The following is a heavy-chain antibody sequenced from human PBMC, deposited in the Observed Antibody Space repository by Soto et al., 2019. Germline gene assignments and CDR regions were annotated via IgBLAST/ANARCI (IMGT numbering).Heavy chain of an antibody. Sequence: ASVKVSCKASGYTFTSYGISWVRQAPGQGLEWMGWISAYNGNTNYAQKLQGRVTMTTDTSTSTAYMELRSLRSDDTAVYYCARDSSCSSTSCYGYYFDYWGQGTLVTVSS. D-gene: IGHD2-2*01. CDR1: GYTFTSYG. CDR3: ARDSSCSSTSCYGYYFDY. J-gene: IGHJ4*02. CDR2: ISAYNGNT. V-gene: IGHV1-18*01.